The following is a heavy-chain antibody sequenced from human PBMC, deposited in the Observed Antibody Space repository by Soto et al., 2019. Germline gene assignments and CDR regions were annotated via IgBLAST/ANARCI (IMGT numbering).Heavy chain of an antibody. CDR2: IYPGDHET. CDR3: ARSPRSSPYFDY. CDR1: GYTFSSFW. J-gene: IGHJ4*02. V-gene: IGHV5-51*01. D-gene: IGHD6-13*01. Sequence: PGESLKISCHCSGYTFSSFWIGWVRQLPGKGLEWMGIIYPGDHETRYSPSFHGKVTISADKSINTAYLQWNSLEASDTAFYFCARSPRSSPYFDYWGQGALVTSPQ.